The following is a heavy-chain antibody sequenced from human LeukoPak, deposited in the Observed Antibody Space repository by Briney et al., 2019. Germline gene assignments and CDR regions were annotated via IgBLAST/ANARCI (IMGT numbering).Heavy chain of an antibody. CDR3: AKDTTTGYMDV. V-gene: IGHV3-33*06. CDR1: GFIFGTYG. D-gene: IGHD1-1*01. Sequence: GGSLRLSCEGSGFIFGTYGMHWVRQAPGKGLEWVAVIWYDGSNRYYADSVKSRFTISRDNSQNTLYLQMSSLRAEDTAVYYCAKDTTTGYMDVWGKGTTVTVSS. J-gene: IGHJ6*03. CDR2: IWYDGSNR.